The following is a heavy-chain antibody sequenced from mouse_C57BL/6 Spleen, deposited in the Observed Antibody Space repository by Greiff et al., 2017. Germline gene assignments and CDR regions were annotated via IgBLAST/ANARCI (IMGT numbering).Heavy chain of an antibody. CDR1: GFSLTSYG. J-gene: IGHJ1*03. Sequence: VKLVESGPGLVQPSQSLSITCTVSGFSLTSYGVHWVRQSPGKGLEWLGVIWSGGSTDYNAAFISRLSISKDNSKSQVFFKMNSLQADDTAIYYCARRATVVPRYFDVWGTGTTVTVSS. D-gene: IGHD1-1*01. CDR2: IWSGGST. CDR3: ARRATVVPRYFDV. V-gene: IGHV2-2*01.